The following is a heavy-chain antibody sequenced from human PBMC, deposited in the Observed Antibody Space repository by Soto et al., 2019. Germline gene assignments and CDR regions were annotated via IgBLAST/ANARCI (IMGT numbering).Heavy chain of an antibody. Sequence: SVKVSCKASGGTFSSYAISWVRQAPGQGLEWMGGITPIFGTANYARKFQGRVTITADESTSTAYMELSSLRSEDTAVYYCATLYSGYDRGPYWGQGTLVTVSS. J-gene: IGHJ4*02. D-gene: IGHD5-12*01. CDR2: ITPIFGTA. CDR1: GGTFSSYA. V-gene: IGHV1-69*13. CDR3: ATLYSGYDRGPY.